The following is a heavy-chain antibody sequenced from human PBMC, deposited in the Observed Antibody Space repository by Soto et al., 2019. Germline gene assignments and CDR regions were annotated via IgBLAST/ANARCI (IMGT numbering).Heavy chain of an antibody. D-gene: IGHD3-22*01. Sequence: QVQLQESGPGLVKPSETLSLTCSVSGGSVSNASFYWTWIRQAPGTGLEYIGYIFYTGVTNYNPSLSSRVTISLDTSKNHFSLKLNSMTAADTAVYYCVRVLDSSWYADLWGRGTFVTVSS. CDR1: GGSVSNASFY. CDR2: IFYTGVT. V-gene: IGHV4-61*03. J-gene: IGHJ2*01. CDR3: VRVLDSSWYADL.